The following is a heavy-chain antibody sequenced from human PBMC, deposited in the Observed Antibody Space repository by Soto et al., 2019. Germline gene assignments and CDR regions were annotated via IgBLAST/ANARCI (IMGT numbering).Heavy chain of an antibody. CDR2: IRQDGSEK. Sequence: EVQLVESGGGLVQPGGSLRLSCAASGFTFTDYWMSWVRQAPGKGLEWVANIRQDGSEKFYVDSVKGRFTISRDNVKNSLYLLMNSLRAEDTAVYYCASAYGAALSSDYWGQGTLVTVSS. J-gene: IGHJ4*02. D-gene: IGHD6-6*01. CDR3: ASAYGAALSSDY. V-gene: IGHV3-7*03. CDR1: GFTFTDYW.